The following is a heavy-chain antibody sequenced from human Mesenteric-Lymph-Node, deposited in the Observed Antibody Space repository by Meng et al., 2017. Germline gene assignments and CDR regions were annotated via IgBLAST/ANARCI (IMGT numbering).Heavy chain of an antibody. Sequence: GESLKISCAASGFTFSNYPLSWVRQAPGKGLEWVATISGSGGDTYYADSRKGRFTISRDNAKNSLYLQMNSLRAEDTAVYYCARDYYDSSGYYYGYWGQGTLVTVSS. CDR1: GFTFSNYP. D-gene: IGHD3-22*01. CDR3: ARDYYDSSGYYYGY. J-gene: IGHJ4*02. CDR2: ISGSGGDT. V-gene: IGHV3-23*01.